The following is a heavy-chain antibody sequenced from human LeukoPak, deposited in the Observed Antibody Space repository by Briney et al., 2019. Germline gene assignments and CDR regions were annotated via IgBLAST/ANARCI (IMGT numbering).Heavy chain of an antibody. CDR3: ARVQLELSALDAFDI. D-gene: IGHD1-1*01. Sequence: ASVKVSCKASGGTFSSYAISWVRQAPGQGLEWMGRIIPILGIANYAQKFQGRVTITADKSTSTAYMELSSLRSEDTAVYYCARVQLELSALDAFDIWGQGTMVTVSS. CDR1: GGTFSSYA. J-gene: IGHJ3*02. V-gene: IGHV1-69*04. CDR2: IIPILGIA.